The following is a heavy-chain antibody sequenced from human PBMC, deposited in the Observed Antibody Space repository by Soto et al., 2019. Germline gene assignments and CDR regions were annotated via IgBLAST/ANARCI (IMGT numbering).Heavy chain of an antibody. J-gene: IGHJ6*02. V-gene: IGHV3-30*03. CDR3: ARGAEYQLLDRDYFYGMDV. Sequence: QGQLVESGGGVVQPGRSLRLSCAASAFTLSSHGMHWVRQAPGKGLEWVAVISYDGSNKYYADSVRGRFTISRDNSKNTLYLQMNSLRREDTAMYYCARGAEYQLLDRDYFYGMDVWGQGTTVSVSS. CDR1: AFTLSSHG. CDR2: ISYDGSNK.